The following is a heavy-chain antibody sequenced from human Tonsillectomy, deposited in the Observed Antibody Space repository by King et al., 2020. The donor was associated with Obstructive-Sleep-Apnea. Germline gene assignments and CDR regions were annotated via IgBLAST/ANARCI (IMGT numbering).Heavy chain of an antibody. V-gene: IGHV3-30*03. D-gene: IGHD2-21*02. CDR2: MSDDATYK. CDR1: AFTFRNYG. CDR3: VGNSHGDSPLLYGLDV. J-gene: IGHJ6*02. Sequence: VQLVESGGGVVQPGKSLRLSCAVSAFTFRNYGLHWVRQSPGKGLEWVAVMSDDATYKYYADSVKGRFTISRDKTKNTLYLQMNSLRTEDTAVYYCVGNSHGDSPLLYGLDVWGQGTTVTVSS.